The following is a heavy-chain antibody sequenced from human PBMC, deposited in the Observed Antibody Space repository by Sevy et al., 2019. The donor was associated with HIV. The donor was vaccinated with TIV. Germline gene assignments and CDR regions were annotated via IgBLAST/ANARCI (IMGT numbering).Heavy chain of an antibody. CDR3: ARDFYYDSSGYYPY. J-gene: IGHJ4*02. CDR1: RFTFSSYA. D-gene: IGHD3-22*01. V-gene: IGHV3-30-3*01. Sequence: GGSLRLSCAASRFTFSSYAMHWVRRAPGKGLEWVADRSYDGSNKDYADSVKGRFTISRDNSKNTLFLQMNSLRAEDTAVYYCARDFYYDSSGYYPYWGQGTLVTVSS. CDR2: RSYDGSNK.